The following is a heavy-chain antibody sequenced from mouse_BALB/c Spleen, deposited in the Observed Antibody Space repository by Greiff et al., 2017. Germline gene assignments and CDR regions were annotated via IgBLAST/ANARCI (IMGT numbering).Heavy chain of an antibody. Sequence: EVQGVESGGGLVKPGGSLKLSCAASGFTFSSYAMSWVRQSPEKRLEWVAEISSGGSYTYYPDTVTGRFTISRDNAKNTLYLEMSSLRSEDTAMYYCARATAGNYFDYWGQGTTLTVSS. D-gene: IGHD4-1*01. CDR2: ISSGGSYT. V-gene: IGHV5-9-4*01. J-gene: IGHJ2*01. CDR3: ARATAGNYFDY. CDR1: GFTFSSYA.